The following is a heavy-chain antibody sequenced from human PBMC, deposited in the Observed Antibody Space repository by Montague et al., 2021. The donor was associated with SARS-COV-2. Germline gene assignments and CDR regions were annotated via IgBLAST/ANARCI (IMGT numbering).Heavy chain of an antibody. V-gene: IGHV6-1*01. CDR1: GYSVSRNSAA. Sequence: CAISGYSVSRNSAAWNWIRQSPSRGLEWLGRTYYRSKWYNDYAVSVKSRITINPDTSKNQISLQLNSVTPEDTAVYYCARIPVGSKYYFDFWGQGTLVTVSS. CDR3: ARIPVGSKYYFDF. J-gene: IGHJ4*02. CDR2: TYYRSKWYN. D-gene: IGHD2-2*01.